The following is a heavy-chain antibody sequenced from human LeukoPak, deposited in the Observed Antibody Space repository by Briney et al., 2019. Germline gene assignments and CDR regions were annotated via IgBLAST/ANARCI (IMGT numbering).Heavy chain of an antibody. D-gene: IGHD1-1*01. CDR2: ISAYNGNT. CDR1: GYTFTGYY. J-gene: IGHJ6*02. Sequence: ASVKVSCKASGYTFTGYYMHWVRQAPGQGLEWMGWISAYNGNTNYAQKLQGRVTMTTDTSTSTAYMELRSLRSDDTAVYYCARDNNWNTAAEYYYGMDVWGQGTTVTVSS. V-gene: IGHV1-18*04. CDR3: ARDNNWNTAAEYYYGMDV.